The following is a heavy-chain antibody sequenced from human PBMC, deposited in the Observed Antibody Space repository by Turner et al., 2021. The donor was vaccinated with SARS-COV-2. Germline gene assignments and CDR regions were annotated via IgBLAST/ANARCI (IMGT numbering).Heavy chain of an antibody. V-gene: IGHV1-2*02. CDR2: INPKSGDT. CDR1: GYTFSAYN. Sequence: QVQMVQSGTEVKKPGASVKVSCEPSGYTFSAYNIHWVRQAPGQGLEWMAGINPKSGDTEFAQKFQGRVTVTRDMSISTAYMGLNNLRSDDTAVYYCARVGGSGWYGSWGQGTLVTVSS. D-gene: IGHD6-19*01. CDR3: ARVGGSGWYGS. J-gene: IGHJ4*02.